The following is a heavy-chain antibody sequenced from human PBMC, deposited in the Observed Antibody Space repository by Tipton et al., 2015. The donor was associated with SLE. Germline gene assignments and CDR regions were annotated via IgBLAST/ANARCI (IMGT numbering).Heavy chain of an antibody. J-gene: IGHJ4*02. CDR3: ARQGTGFGSGRDDY. D-gene: IGHD1-14*01. CDR2: ISHSGSA. V-gene: IGHV4-34*01. Sequence: GLVKPSETLSLTCGVSGGSFTGYSWNWIRQPPGKGLEWIGAISHSGSADYHPSLKSRVTMSLDTSNKHFSLSLYSVTVDDTAVYYCARQGTGFGSGRDDYWGQGTLVAGSS. CDR1: GGSFTGYS.